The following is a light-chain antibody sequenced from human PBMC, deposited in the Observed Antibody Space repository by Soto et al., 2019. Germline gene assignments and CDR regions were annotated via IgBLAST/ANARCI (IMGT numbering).Light chain of an antibody. J-gene: IGKJ5*01. CDR3: QQTYISPIT. CDR2: GAS. CDR1: QTINNY. V-gene: IGKV1-39*01. Sequence: IQMTQSPSSLSASVGARVTITCRASQTINNYLIWIQQKPGKAPNLLIYGASTLQSGVPSRFSGSGSGTDFTLTISSLQPEDFATYVCQQTYISPITFGQGTRLEIK.